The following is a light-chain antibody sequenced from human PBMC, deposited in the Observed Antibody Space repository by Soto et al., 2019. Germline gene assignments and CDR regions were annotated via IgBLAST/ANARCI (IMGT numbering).Light chain of an antibody. CDR2: DVT. Sequence: QSALTQPRSVSGSPGQSVTISCTGTSSDIEGYNYVSWYQQHPGKAPKLMIYDVTKRPSGVPDRFSGSKSGSTASLIISGLQAEDEADYYCCSYAGSYTGIFGGGTKLTVL. V-gene: IGLV2-11*01. CDR3: CSYAGSYTGI. J-gene: IGLJ2*01. CDR1: SSDIEGYNY.